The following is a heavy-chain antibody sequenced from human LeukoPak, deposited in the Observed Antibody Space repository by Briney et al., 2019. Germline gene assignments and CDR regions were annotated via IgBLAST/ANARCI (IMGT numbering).Heavy chain of an antibody. V-gene: IGHV4-61*02. D-gene: IGHD3-22*01. J-gene: IGHJ4*02. Sequence: PSETLSLTCTVSGGSISSSSYYWSWIRQPAGKGLEWIGRIYTSGSTNYNPSLKSRVTMSVDTSKNQFSLKLSSVTAADTAVYYCARAADGYSFDYWGQGTLVTVSS. CDR1: GGSISSSSYY. CDR2: IYTSGST. CDR3: ARAADGYSFDY.